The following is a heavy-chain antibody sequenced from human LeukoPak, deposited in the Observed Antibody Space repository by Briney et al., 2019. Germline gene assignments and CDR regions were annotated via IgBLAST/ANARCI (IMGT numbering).Heavy chain of an antibody. J-gene: IGHJ3*02. CDR2: INPNSGGT. CDR3: AREGLNNWNPLPEAFDI. CDR1: GYTFTGYY. V-gene: IGHV1-2*02. D-gene: IGHD1-1*01. Sequence: GASVKVSCKASGYTFTGYYMHWVRQAPGQGLEWMGWINPNSGGTNYAQKFQGRVTMTRDTSISTAYMELSRLRSDDTAVYYCAREGLNNWNPLPEAFDIWGQGTMVTVSS.